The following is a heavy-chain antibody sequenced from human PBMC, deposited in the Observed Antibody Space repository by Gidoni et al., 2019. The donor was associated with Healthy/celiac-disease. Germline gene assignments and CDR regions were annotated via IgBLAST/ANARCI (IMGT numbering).Heavy chain of an antibody. CDR3: ASLTRVLRYFDWLPDY. V-gene: IGHV4-34*01. J-gene: IGHJ4*02. CDR1: GGSFSGYY. CDR2: INHSGST. Sequence: QVQLLQWGAGLLKPSETLSLTCAVSGGSFSGYYWSWIRQPPGKGLEWIGEINHSGSTNYNPSLKSRVTISVDTSKNQFSLKLSSVTAADTAVYYCASLTRVLRYFDWLPDYWGQGTLVTVSS. D-gene: IGHD3-9*01.